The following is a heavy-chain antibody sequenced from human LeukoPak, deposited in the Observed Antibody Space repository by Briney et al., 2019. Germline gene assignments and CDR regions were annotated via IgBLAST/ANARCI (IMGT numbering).Heavy chain of an antibody. CDR3: ARGDIVVVPADGPDYFDY. V-gene: IGHV3-21*01. Sequence: GGSLRLSCAASGFTFSSYSMNWVRQAPGKGLEWVSSISSSSSSYIYYADSVKGRFTISRDNAKNSLYLQMNSLRAEDTAVYYCARGDIVVVPADGPDYFDYWGQGTLVTVSS. CDR2: ISSSSSSYI. J-gene: IGHJ4*02. CDR1: GFTFSSYS. D-gene: IGHD2-2*01.